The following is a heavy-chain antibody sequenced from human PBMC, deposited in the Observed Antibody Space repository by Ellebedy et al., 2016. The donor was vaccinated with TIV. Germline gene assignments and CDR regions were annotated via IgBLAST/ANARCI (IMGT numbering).Heavy chain of an antibody. V-gene: IGHV1-24*01. CDR2: LDPENGDI. D-gene: IGHD3-22*01. CDR1: GYTLTEVS. CDR3: ATGEGSAYYDNDGSQAYWHFDL. Sequence: AASVKVSCKVSGYTLTEVSMHWVRQAPGKGLEWMGGLDPENGDIIYAQNFQGRVAMTEDTSTDTAYLELSGLRSEDTAVYFCATGEGSAYYDNDGSQAYWHFDLWGRGTLVTVSS. J-gene: IGHJ2*01.